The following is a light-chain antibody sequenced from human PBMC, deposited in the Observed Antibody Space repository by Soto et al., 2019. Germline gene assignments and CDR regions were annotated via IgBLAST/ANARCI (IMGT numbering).Light chain of an antibody. CDR3: QQYKSWPPIT. Sequence: IVLTQSPVTLSFSPGERANLSCKASQNISSYLIWYQQKPGQAPSLLIYGASTRATGVPDRFSGTGSGTEFTLTISSLKSEDYAVYYCQQYKSWPPITFGQGTRLEI. V-gene: IGKV3-15*01. CDR2: GAS. J-gene: IGKJ5*01. CDR1: QNISSY.